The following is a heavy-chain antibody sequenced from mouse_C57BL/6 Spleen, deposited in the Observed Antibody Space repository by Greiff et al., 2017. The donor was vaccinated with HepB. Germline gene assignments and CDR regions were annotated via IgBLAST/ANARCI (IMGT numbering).Heavy chain of an antibody. Sequence: QVQLQQPGAELVMPGASVKLSCKASGYTFTSYWMHWVKQRPGQGLEWIGEIDPSDSYTNYNQKFKGKSTLTVDKSSSTAYMQLSSLTSEDSAVYYCARGPYSSFFDYWGQGTTLTVSS. CDR2: IDPSDSYT. J-gene: IGHJ2*01. CDR3: ARGPYSSFFDY. CDR1: GYTFTSYW. V-gene: IGHV1-69*01. D-gene: IGHD2-12*01.